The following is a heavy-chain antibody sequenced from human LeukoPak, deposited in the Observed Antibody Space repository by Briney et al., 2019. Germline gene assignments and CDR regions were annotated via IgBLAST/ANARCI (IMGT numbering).Heavy chain of an antibody. CDR3: VRDNPRCCGVVPANIDDS. V-gene: IGHV3-74*01. D-gene: IGHD2-15*01. CDR1: GFTFSNYW. Sequence: GGSLRLSCAASGFTFSNYWMHWVRQAPGKGLVWVSRINTDGSTTSYVDSVKGRFTISRDNTKNTLYLHMNSLRAEDTAVYYCVRDNPRCCGVVPANIDDSWGQGTLVTVSS. CDR2: INTDGSTT. J-gene: IGHJ4*02.